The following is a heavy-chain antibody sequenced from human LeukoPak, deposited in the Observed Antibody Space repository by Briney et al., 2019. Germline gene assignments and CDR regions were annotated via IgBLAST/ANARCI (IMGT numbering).Heavy chain of an antibody. CDR2: IYHSGGT. D-gene: IGHD3-22*01. V-gene: IGHV4-38-2*02. CDR1: DYSISSGYY. CDR3: ASASRHEYYYDSRGYYPDY. Sequence: SETLSLTCTVSDYSISSGYYWGWIRQPPGKGLEWIGSIYHSGGTYYNPSLKSRVTISVDTSKNQFSLRLSTVTAADTAVYYCASASRHEYYYDSRGYYPDYWGQGTLVTVSS. J-gene: IGHJ4*02.